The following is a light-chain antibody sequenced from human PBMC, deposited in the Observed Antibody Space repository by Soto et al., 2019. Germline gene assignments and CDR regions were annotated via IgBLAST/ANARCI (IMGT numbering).Light chain of an antibody. J-gene: IGKJ1*01. CDR3: QQYGSWT. V-gene: IGKV3-20*01. CDR1: QSVSSSY. Sequence: EIVLTQSPGTLSLSPGERATLSCRASQSVSSSYLAWYQQKPAQAPRLLIYGASSRATGIPDRFSGSGSGTDFTLTISRLEPEDFAVYYCQQYGSWTFGQGTKV. CDR2: GAS.